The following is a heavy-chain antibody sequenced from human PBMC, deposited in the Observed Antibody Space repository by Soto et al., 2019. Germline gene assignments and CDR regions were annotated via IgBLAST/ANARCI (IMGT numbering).Heavy chain of an antibody. V-gene: IGHV4-39*01. CDR2: IYYSGST. CDR1: GGSISSSSYY. Sequence: PSETLSLTCTVSGGSISSSSYYWGWIRQPPGKGLEWIGSIYYSGSTYYNPSLKSRVTISVDTSKNQFSLKLSSVTAADTAVCSCARHQYDILTGYYVDYWGQGTLVTV. D-gene: IGHD3-9*01. CDR3: ARHQYDILTGYYVDY. J-gene: IGHJ4*02.